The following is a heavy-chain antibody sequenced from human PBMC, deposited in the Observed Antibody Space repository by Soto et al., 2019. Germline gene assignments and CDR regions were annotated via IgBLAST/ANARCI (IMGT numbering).Heavy chain of an antibody. J-gene: IGHJ6*03. Sequence: SETLSLTCTFSGGSSSDYYWSWIRQPPGKGLEWIGYIYSSGSPNYNPSLKGRAAISVDTSENQTSLRLSSVTAADTAVYYCARVVIVPAARGHYNYFYMDVWGKGTTVTVSS. CDR3: ARVVIVPAARGHYNYFYMDV. CDR1: GGSSSDYY. D-gene: IGHD2-2*01. CDR2: IYSSGSP. V-gene: IGHV4-59*08.